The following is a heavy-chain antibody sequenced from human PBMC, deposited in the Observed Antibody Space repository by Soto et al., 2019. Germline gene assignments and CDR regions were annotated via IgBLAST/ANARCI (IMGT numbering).Heavy chain of an antibody. CDR2: INYSGAT. CDR1: GGSINSDGYY. CDR3: ARESYSFGRAFDI. D-gene: IGHD5-18*01. Sequence: QVHLQESGPGLVKPSQTLSLTCTVSGGSINSDGYYWSWIRQHPEKCLEWIGYINYSGATYYNPSLKSRLTISVDTSMNQFSLQLTSVIAADTALYYCARESYSFGRAFDIWGHGTLVTVSS. J-gene: IGHJ4*01. V-gene: IGHV4-31*03.